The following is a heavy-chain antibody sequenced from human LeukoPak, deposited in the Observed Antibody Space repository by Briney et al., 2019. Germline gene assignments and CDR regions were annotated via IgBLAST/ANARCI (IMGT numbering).Heavy chain of an antibody. Sequence: GSSVKVSCKASGGIFSSYAISWVRQAPGQGLEWMGGIIPIFGTANYAQKFQGRVTITADESTSTAYMELSSLGSEDTAVYYCASGGSGSSVYYFDYWGQGTLVTVSS. CDR3: ASGGSGSSVYYFDY. CDR2: IIPIFGTA. D-gene: IGHD3-10*01. J-gene: IGHJ4*02. CDR1: GGIFSSYA. V-gene: IGHV1-69*01.